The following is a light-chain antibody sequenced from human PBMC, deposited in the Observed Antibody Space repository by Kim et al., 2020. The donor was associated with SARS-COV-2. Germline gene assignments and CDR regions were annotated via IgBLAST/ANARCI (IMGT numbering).Light chain of an antibody. J-gene: IGLJ1*01. Sequence: GQSLTISCTGTTNDVGHYKYVSWYQQRPGKAPKLIISDVTSRSSGVSNRFSGSKSANAASLTISGLQAEDEAEYYCSSYTTSSTLVFGTGTKVTVL. CDR2: DVT. CDR1: TNDVGHYKY. V-gene: IGLV2-14*03. CDR3: SSYTTSSTLV.